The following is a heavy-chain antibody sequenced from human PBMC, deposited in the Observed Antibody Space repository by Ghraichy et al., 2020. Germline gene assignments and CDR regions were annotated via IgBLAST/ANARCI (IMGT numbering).Heavy chain of an antibody. V-gene: IGHV4-61*03. CDR1: GGSVSGGSHY. Sequence: SETLSLTCSVSGGSVSGGSHYWSWIRQTPGRGLEWIGYIYHSGSNRYSPSHRSRASISVDTAHSHIFLRLTSATAAATAVYYCGRGNRVTGCSYWRYPKPETYYSYYGDDWGKGATVTVSS. CDR2: IYHSGSN. D-gene: IGHD2-21*01. J-gene: IGHJ6*03. CDR3: GRGNRVTGCSYWRYPKPETYYSYYGDD.